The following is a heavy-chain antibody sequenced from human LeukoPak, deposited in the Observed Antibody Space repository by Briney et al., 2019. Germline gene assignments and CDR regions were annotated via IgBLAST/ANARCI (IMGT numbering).Heavy chain of an antibody. CDR1: GGSISSGGYS. CDR2: IYHSGST. V-gene: IGHV4-30-2*01. J-gene: IGHJ4*02. D-gene: IGHD3-10*01. CDR3: VRLSRGPTYRYDF. Sequence: SETLSLTCAVSGGSISSGGYSWSWIRQPPGKGLEWIGYIYHSGSTYYNPSLKSRVTISVDRSKNQFSLKLSSVTAADTAVYYCVRLSRGPTYRYDFWGQGTLVTVSS.